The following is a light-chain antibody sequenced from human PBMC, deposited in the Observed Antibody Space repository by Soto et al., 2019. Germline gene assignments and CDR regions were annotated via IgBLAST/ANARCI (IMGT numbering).Light chain of an antibody. CDR3: SSYARSSTLV. CDR1: SSDVGGYDF. V-gene: IGLV2-14*03. J-gene: IGLJ1*01. CDR2: NVY. Sequence: QSALTQPASVSGYPGQSITISCTGTSSDVGGYDFVSWYEHHPGKAPKLIIYNVYYRPSGVSDRFSGSKSGNTASLTISGLQAEYEADYYCSSYARSSTLVVGTGTKLTVL.